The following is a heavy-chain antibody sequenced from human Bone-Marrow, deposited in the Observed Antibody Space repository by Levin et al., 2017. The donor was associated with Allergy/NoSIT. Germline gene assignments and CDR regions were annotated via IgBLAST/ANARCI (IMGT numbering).Heavy chain of an antibody. CDR2: ISYDGSNK. J-gene: IGHJ5*02. V-gene: IGHV3-30*04. CDR1: GFTFSSYA. Sequence: GGSLRLSCAASGFTFSSYAMHWVRQAPGKGLEWVAVISYDGSNKYYADSVKGRFTISRDNSKNTLYLQMNSLRAEDTAVYYCARGAVVVPAATPENWFDPWGQGTLVTVSS. CDR3: ARGAVVVPAATPENWFDP. D-gene: IGHD2-2*02.